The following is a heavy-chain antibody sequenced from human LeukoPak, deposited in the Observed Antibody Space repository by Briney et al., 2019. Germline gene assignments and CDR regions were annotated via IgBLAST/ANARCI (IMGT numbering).Heavy chain of an antibody. V-gene: IGHV1-2*02. CDR3: ARWDSPSTEQVYDH. Sequence: ASVKVSCKASGYTFTGYYMHWVRQAPGQGLEWMGWINPNSGGTNYAQKFQGRVTMTRDTSISTAYMELSRLRSDDTAVYYCARWDSPSTEQVYDHWGQGTLVTVSS. CDR1: GYTFTGYY. CDR2: INPNSGGT. J-gene: IGHJ4*02. D-gene: IGHD1-26*01.